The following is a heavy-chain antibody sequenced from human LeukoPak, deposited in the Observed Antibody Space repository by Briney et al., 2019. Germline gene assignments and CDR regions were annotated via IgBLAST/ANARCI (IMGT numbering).Heavy chain of an antibody. CDR3: ARDSPRITMVRGALPGH. V-gene: IGHV1-46*01. CDR2: INPSGGST. CDR1: GYTFTSYY. D-gene: IGHD3-10*01. J-gene: IGHJ4*02. Sequence: ASVKVSCKASGYTFTSYYMHWVRQAPGQGLEWMGIINPSGGSTSYAQKFQGRVTMTRDTSTSTVYMELSSLRSEDTAVYYCARDSPRITMVRGALPGHWGQGTLVTVSS.